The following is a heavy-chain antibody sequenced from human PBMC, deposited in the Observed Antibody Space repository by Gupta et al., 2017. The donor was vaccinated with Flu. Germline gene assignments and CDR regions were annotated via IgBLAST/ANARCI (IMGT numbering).Heavy chain of an antibody. D-gene: IGHD1-1*01. J-gene: IGHJ4*02. Sequence: QAPGKGLEWVTVISSDGNDYHYADSVKGRFTISRDNSKNTLYLQMNSLRAEDTAVYYCAKDQQLGAAAYYFDYWGQGTLVTVSS. V-gene: IGHV3-30*18. CDR3: AKDQQLGAAAYYFDY. CDR2: ISSDGNDY.